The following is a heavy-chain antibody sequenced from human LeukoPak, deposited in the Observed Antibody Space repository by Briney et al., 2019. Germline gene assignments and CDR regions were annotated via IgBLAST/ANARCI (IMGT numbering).Heavy chain of an antibody. V-gene: IGHV3-7*01. CDR3: ARDSVVVTALYDY. Sequence: PGGSLRLSCAASGFTFSSYWMSWVRQAPGKGLEWVANIKQDGSEKCYVDSVKGRFTISRDNAKNSLYLQMNSLRAEDTAVYYCARDSVVVTALYDYWGQGTLVTVSS. J-gene: IGHJ4*02. CDR1: GFTFSSYW. D-gene: IGHD2-21*02. CDR2: IKQDGSEK.